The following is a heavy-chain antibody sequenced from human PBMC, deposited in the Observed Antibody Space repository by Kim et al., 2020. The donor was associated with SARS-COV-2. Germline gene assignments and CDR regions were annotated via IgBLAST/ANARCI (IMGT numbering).Heavy chain of an antibody. CDR3: AKDYTYDFGSGYYDY. CDR2: ISGSGGST. CDR1: GFTFSSYA. Sequence: GGSLRLSCAASGFTFSSYAMSWVRQAPGKGLEWVSAISGSGGSTYYADSVKGRFTISRDNSKNTLYLQMNSLRAEDTAVYYCAKDYTYDFGSGYYDYWGQGTLVTVSS. V-gene: IGHV3-23*01. J-gene: IGHJ4*02. D-gene: IGHD3-3*01.